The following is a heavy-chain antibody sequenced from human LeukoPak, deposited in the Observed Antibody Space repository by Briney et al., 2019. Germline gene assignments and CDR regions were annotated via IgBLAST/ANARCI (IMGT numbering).Heavy chain of an antibody. CDR3: LPNGPNYFMDV. CDR1: AFTVSGNH. CDR2: YSFGRT. V-gene: IGHV3-66*02. J-gene: IGHJ6*03. Sequence: GGSLRLSCAASAFTVSGNHMNWVRQAPGKGLEWVSVYSFGRTHYADSVKGRFTISRDNSKNTLYLQMSSLRADDTAVDYCLPNGPNYFMDVWGQGTTVTVSS. D-gene: IGHD1-1*01.